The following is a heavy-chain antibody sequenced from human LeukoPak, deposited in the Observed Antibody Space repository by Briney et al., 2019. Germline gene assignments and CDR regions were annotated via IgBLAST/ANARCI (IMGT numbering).Heavy chain of an antibody. D-gene: IGHD2-15*01. CDR1: GGTFSSYA. J-gene: IGHJ6*02. Sequence: SVKVSCKASGGTFSSYAISWVRQAPGQGLEWMGGIIPIFGTANYAQKFQGRVTITADESTSTAYMELSSLRSEDTAVYYCASGLGFCSGSDCTNLVKDYYYGMNVWGQGTTVTVSS. CDR3: ASGLGFCSGSDCTNLVKDYYYGMNV. V-gene: IGHV1-69*13. CDR2: IIPIFGTA.